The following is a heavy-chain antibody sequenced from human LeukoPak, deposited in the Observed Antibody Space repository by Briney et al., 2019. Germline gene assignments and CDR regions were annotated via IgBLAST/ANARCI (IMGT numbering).Heavy chain of an antibody. CDR3: ARGSRYSSSWKNRGAFDY. CDR2: FNHRENT. D-gene: IGHD6-13*01. V-gene: IGHV4-34*01. Sequence: PSETLSLTCAVYGGSFNDYYWSWIRQPPGKGLEWIGEFNHRENTNYNPSLKSRVTISVDTSKNQFSLKLSSVTAADTAVYYCARGSRYSSSWKNRGAFDYWGQGTLVTVSS. CDR1: GGSFNDYY. J-gene: IGHJ4*02.